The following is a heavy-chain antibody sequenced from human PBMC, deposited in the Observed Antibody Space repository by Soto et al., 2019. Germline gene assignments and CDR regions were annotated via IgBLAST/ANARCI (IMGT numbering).Heavy chain of an antibody. CDR1: GGSITSYH. Sequence: SETLSLTCVVSGGSITSYHWSWIRQFPGKGLEWIAYTAYTGNTNYNPSLKSRVTISMDTSKNQLSLKLTSMTAADTAVYYCARGPFSGDYYDSRGHYYYYGMDVWGQGTTVTVSS. V-gene: IGHV4-59*01. CDR3: ARGPFSGDYYDSRGHYYYYGMDV. CDR2: TAYTGNT. D-gene: IGHD3-22*01. J-gene: IGHJ6*02.